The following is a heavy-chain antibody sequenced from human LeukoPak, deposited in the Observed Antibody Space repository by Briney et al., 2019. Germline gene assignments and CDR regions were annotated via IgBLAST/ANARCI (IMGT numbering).Heavy chain of an antibody. J-gene: IGHJ4*02. Sequence: PGRSLRLSCAASGFTFNTYGMTGVRPAPGKGLEWVAIIWYDGSNIYYADSVKGRFTISRDNSKNTLYLQMNSLRAEDTAVYYCARVRGDGFFNYFDYWGQGTLVTVSS. CDR1: GFTFNTYG. D-gene: IGHD3-10*01. CDR2: IWYDGSNI. CDR3: ARVRGDGFFNYFDY. V-gene: IGHV3-33*01.